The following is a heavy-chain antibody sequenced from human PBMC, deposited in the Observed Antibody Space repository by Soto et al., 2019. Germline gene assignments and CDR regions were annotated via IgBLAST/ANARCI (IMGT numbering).Heavy chain of an antibody. CDR3: ARDVREQQLVRNYYYGMEV. J-gene: IGHJ6*02. CDR1: GGYFSGYY. CDR2: INHSGST. Sequence: SETLSLTCAVYGGYFSGYYWSWIRQPPGKGLEWIGEINHSGSTNYNPSLKSRVTISVDTSKNQFSLKLSSVTAADTAVYYCARDVREQQLVRNYYYGMEVWGQGTTVTVSS. D-gene: IGHD6-13*01. V-gene: IGHV4-34*01.